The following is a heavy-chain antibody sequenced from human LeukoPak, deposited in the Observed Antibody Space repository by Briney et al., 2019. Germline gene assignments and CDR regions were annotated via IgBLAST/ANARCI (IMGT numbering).Heavy chain of an antibody. CDR2: ISGSGGST. CDR1: GFTFSSYA. J-gene: IGHJ3*02. V-gene: IGHV3-23*01. CDR3: ANIVQVSPEAFDI. Sequence: GGSLRLSCAASGFTFSSYAMSWVRQAPGKGLEWVSAISGSGGSTYYADSVKGRFTISRDNSKNTLYLQMNSLRAKDTAVYYCANIVQVSPEAFDIWGQGTMVTVSS. D-gene: IGHD1-14*01.